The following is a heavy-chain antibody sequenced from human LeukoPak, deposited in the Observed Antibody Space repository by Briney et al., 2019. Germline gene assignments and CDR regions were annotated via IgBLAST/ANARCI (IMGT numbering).Heavy chain of an antibody. CDR1: GFTFTSYA. D-gene: IGHD3-22*01. V-gene: IGHV3-23*01. CDR3: AKVAGSSGYYPDS. J-gene: IGHJ4*02. Sequence: GGSLRLSCVASGFTFTSYAMSWVRQAPGKGLEWVSAVSTGGSHTYSADSVKGRFTISRDNSKNTVYLQVDSLRAEDTAVYYCAKVAGSSGYYPDSWGQGTLVTVSS. CDR2: VSTGGSHT.